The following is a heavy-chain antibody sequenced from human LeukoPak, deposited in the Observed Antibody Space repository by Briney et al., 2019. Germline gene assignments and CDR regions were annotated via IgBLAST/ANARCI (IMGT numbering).Heavy chain of an antibody. J-gene: IGHJ4*02. CDR1: AFTFSSYA. D-gene: IGHD3-10*01. V-gene: IGHV3-23*01. CDR3: AKDMAAYYYASGNIDY. Sequence: GGSLRLSCAASAFTFSSYAMSWVRQAPGKGLEWVSSISTSDGTTYYPDSVKGRFTISRDNSKNSLYLQMNSLRADDTSLYYCAKDMAAYYYASGNIDYWGQGTLVTVSS. CDR2: ISTSDGTT.